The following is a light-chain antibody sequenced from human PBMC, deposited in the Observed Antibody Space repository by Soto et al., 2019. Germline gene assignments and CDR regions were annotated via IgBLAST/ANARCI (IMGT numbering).Light chain of an antibody. CDR3: AAWDDSLSGNV. V-gene: IGLV1-44*01. CDR2: SNN. J-gene: IGLJ1*01. CDR1: SSNIGTNT. Sequence: QSVLTQPPSASGTPGQRVTISCSGSSSNIGTNTVNWYQQLPGTAPKLLIYSNNQRPSGVPDRFSGSKSGTSASLVISGLQSEDEADYYCAAWDDSLSGNVFGSGTKLTVL.